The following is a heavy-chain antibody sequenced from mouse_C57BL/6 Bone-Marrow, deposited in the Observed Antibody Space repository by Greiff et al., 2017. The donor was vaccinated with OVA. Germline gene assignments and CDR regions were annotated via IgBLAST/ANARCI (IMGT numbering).Heavy chain of an antibody. J-gene: IGHJ3*01. Sequence: QVQLKESGAELVKPGASVKLSCKASGYTFTEYTIHWVKQRSGQGLEWIGWFYPGSGSIKYNEKFKDKATLTADKSSSTVYMELSRVKSEDSAVYCCARHEGEEEGACYSNPGFAYWGQGTLVTVSA. CDR3: ARHEGEEEGACYSNPGFAY. CDR1: GYTFTEYT. D-gene: IGHD2-5*01. CDR2: FYPGSGSI. V-gene: IGHV1-62-2*01.